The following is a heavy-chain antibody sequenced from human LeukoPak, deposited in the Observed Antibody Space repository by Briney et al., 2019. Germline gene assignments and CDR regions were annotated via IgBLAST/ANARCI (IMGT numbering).Heavy chain of an antibody. CDR1: GFTFSTYW. D-gene: IGHD6-13*01. Sequence: GGSLRLSCAASGFTFSTYWMHWVRQAPGKGLLWVSRINSDGSTSSYADSVKGRFTISRDNAKNTLYLQMNSLRVDDTAVYYCARDRSSSWSFDSWGQGTLVSVSP. J-gene: IGHJ4*02. CDR2: INSDGSTS. CDR3: ARDRSSSWSFDS. V-gene: IGHV3-74*01.